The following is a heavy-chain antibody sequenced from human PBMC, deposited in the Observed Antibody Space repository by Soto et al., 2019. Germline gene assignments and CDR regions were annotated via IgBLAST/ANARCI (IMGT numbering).Heavy chain of an antibody. CDR3: ARGGSTSWLRALGL. D-gene: IGHD6-13*01. Sequence: EVQLVESGGGLVQPGGSLRLSCAVSGFTFSNYYMHWVRQGPGKGLVYVARIDFDGRSTVHADSVKGRFTISRDNAKNTLYLQMTGLGAEDTGVYYWARGGSTSWLRALGLGGQGTLVTVSS. CDR2: IDFDGRST. J-gene: IGHJ4*02. V-gene: IGHV3-74*01. CDR1: GFTFSNYY.